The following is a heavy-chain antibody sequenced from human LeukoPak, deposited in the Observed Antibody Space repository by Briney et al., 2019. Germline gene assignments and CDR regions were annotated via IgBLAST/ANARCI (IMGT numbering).Heavy chain of an antibody. CDR3: ARGPIVLMVYAD. D-gene: IGHD2-8*01. V-gene: IGHV4-34*01. J-gene: IGHJ4*02. Sequence: SETLSLTCAVYGGSFSGYYWSWIRQPPGKGLEWIGEINHSGSTNYNPTLKSRVTISVDTSKNQFSLKLSSVTAADTAVYYCARGPIVLMVYADWGQGTLVTVSS. CDR1: GGSFSGYY. CDR2: INHSGST.